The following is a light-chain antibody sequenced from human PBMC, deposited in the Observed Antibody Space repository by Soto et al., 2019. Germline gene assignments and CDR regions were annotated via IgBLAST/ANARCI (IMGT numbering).Light chain of an antibody. CDR1: QTIGRTY. J-gene: IGKJ5*01. CDR3: QQYDASPVT. Sequence: EIVLTQSRGTLSFSPGDTATLSFRGSQTIGRTYLAWYQQKPGQAPRLLIFGTSSRATGIPDRFSGSGSGTDFSLTVSRLEPEDFAVYYCQQYDASPVTFGQGTRLEIK. CDR2: GTS. V-gene: IGKV3-20*01.